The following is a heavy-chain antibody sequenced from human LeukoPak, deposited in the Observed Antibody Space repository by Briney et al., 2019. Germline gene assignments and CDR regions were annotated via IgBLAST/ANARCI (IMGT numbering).Heavy chain of an antibody. CDR2: IIPIFGTA. D-gene: IGHD1-26*01. Sequence: ASVKVSCKASGGTFSSYAISWVRQAPGQGLEWMGGIIPIFGTANYAQKFQGRVTITTDESTSTAYMELSSLRSEDTAVYYCARGIILGIVGATPGHYYYYMDVWGKGTTVTVSS. CDR1: GGTFSSYA. J-gene: IGHJ6*03. CDR3: ARGIILGIVGATPGHYYYYMDV. V-gene: IGHV1-69*05.